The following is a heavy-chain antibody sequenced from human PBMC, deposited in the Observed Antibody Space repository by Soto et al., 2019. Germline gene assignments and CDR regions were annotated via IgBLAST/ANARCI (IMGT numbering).Heavy chain of an antibody. CDR3: ARAPDLVATMEQGYYYFGMDA. Sequence: PGGSLRLSCAASGFTFGSYWMHWVRQAPGKGLVWVSRINSDGSSTIYADSVKGRFTVSRDNAKNTLYLQMNSLRAEDTAVYYCARAPDLVATMEQGYYYFGMDAWGQGTTVTVSS. V-gene: IGHV3-74*01. D-gene: IGHD5-12*01. CDR1: GFTFGSYW. J-gene: IGHJ6*02. CDR2: INSDGSST.